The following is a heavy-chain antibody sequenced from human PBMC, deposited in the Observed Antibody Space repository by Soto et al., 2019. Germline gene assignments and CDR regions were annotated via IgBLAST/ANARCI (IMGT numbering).Heavy chain of an antibody. D-gene: IGHD4-4*01. CDR1: GFTFSSYE. Sequence: GGSLRLSCAASGFTFSSYEMNWVRQGPGKGLEWISYVSSSGSTRYYADSVEGRFTISRDNAKNSLYLQMNSLRAEDTAVYYCATFPRSSKRGYWGQGTLVTV. CDR2: VSSSGSTR. V-gene: IGHV3-48*03. J-gene: IGHJ4*02. CDR3: ATFPRSSKRGY.